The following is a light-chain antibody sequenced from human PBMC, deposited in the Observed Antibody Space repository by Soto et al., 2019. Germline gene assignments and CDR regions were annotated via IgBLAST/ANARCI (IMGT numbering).Light chain of an antibody. CDR3: AAWDDSLNGPV. V-gene: IGLV1-44*01. J-gene: IGLJ1*01. CDR1: SPHIGSNT. Sequence: QSLLTQPPSTSGTPRQRGTLSCSGSSPHIGSNTVNWYQQLPGTAPKLLIYSNNQRPSGVPDRFSGSKSGTSASLAISGLQSEDEADYYCAAWDDSLNGPVFGTGTKVTVL. CDR2: SNN.